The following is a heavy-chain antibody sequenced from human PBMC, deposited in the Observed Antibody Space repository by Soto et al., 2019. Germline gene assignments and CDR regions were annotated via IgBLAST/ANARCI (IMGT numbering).Heavy chain of an antibody. J-gene: IGHJ4*02. Sequence: RASVKVSCKASGYTFSSYGISWVRQAPGQGLEWMGWINGYNGNTNYAQRFQGRVTMTTDISTSTAYMEVRSLRSDDTAQYYCARDGEATQDFWGQGTLVTVSS. CDR2: INGYNGNT. D-gene: IGHD3-10*01. V-gene: IGHV1-18*04. CDR1: GYTFSSYG. CDR3: ARDGEATQDF.